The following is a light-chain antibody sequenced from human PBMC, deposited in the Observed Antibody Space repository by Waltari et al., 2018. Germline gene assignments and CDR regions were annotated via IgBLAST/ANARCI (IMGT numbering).Light chain of an antibody. CDR1: RRDIGIYNY. V-gene: IGLV2-11*01. CDR3: CSSAGNSL. Sequence: QSALTQPRSVSGSPGQSVTISCTGTRRDIGIYNYVSWYQQHPGKAPKLMIYDVNKRPSGVPDRFSGSKSGNTASLTISGLQAEDEADYYCCSSAGNSLFGGGTKLTFL. CDR2: DVN. J-gene: IGLJ3*02.